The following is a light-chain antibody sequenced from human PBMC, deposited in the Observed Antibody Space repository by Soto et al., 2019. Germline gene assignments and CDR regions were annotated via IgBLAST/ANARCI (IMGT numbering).Light chain of an antibody. CDR1: QSISNW. CDR3: QRYSSDLWT. CDR2: DAS. J-gene: IGKJ1*01. V-gene: IGKV1-5*01. Sequence: DIPMTQSPSTLSASVGDRVTITCRASQSISNWLAWYQQKPGKAPKLLIYDASSLESGVPSRFSGSGSGTDFSLTISSLQPDDFVTYYCQRYSSDLWTFGQGTKVEVK.